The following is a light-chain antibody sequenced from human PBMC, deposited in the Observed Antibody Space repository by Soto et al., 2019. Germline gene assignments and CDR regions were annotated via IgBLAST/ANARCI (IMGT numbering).Light chain of an antibody. V-gene: IGKV1-39*01. CDR1: QNIRRY. CDR2: ATS. Sequence: TQETQSLSSLCASIGHRVTNTCRARQNIRRYLNWYQQKPGKAPQLLIYATSSLQTGVPSRFSASGSGTDFSLVISDLQPEDSATYYCQQGYSSRWTSGRGTKVEI. CDR3: QQGYSSRWT. J-gene: IGKJ1*01.